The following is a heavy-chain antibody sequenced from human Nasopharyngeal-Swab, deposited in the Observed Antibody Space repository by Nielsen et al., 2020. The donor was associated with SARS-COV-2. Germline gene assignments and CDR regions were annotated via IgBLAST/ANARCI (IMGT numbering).Heavy chain of an antibody. CDR2: ISSSGSTI. CDR1: GFTFSDHY. D-gene: IGHD3-9*01. CDR3: ARYGGIQILTGYFDY. J-gene: IGHJ4*02. Sequence: GGSLRLSCAASGFTFSDHYMSWIRQVPGTGLEWVSYISSSGSTIYYADSVKGRFTISRDNAKNSLYLQMNSLRAEDTAVYYCARYGGIQILTGYFDYWGPGTLVTVSS. V-gene: IGHV3-11*04.